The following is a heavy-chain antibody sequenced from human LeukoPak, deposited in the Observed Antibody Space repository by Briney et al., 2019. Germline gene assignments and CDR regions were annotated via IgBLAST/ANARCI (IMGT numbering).Heavy chain of an antibody. D-gene: IGHD3-22*01. CDR1: GGSFSGYY. CDR2: INHSGST. V-gene: IGHV4-34*01. J-gene: IGHJ6*02. Sequence: PSETLSLTCAVYGGSFSGYYWSWIRQPPGKGLEWIGEINHSGSTNYNPSLKSRVTISVDTYKNQFSLKLSSVTAADTAVYYCARRPYYYDSSGYLYYYYGMDVWGQGTTVTVSS. CDR3: ARRPYYYDSSGYLYYYYGMDV.